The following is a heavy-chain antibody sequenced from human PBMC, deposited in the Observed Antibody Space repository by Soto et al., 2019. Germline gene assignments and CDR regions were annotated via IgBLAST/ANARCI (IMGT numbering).Heavy chain of an antibody. CDR1: GFTFRSYA. J-gene: IGHJ6*02. D-gene: IGHD2-2*01. CDR3: AKWAVVPAATYYYYYGMDV. V-gene: IGHV3-23*01. CDR2: ISGSGGST. Sequence: GGSLRLSCAASGFTFRSYAMSWVRQAPGQGLEWVSAISGSGGSTYSADSVKGRFTISRDNSKNTLYLQMNSLRAGDTAVYYCAKWAVVPAATYYYYYGMDVWGQGTTVTVSS.